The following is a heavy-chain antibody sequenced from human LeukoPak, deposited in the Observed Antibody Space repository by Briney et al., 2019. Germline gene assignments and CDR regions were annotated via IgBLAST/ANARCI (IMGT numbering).Heavy chain of an antibody. CDR3: ENTRGYYDILTGYPQDAFDI. J-gene: IGHJ3*02. V-gene: IGHV1-69*05. D-gene: IGHD3-9*01. CDR2: IIPIFGRA. Sequence: SVKVSFKASGGTFISYAISWVRQAPGQGLEWMGGIIPIFGRANYAQKFQGRVTITTDESTSTAYMELSSLRSEDTAVYYCENTRGYYDILTGYPQDAFDIWGQGTMVTVSS. CDR1: GGTFISYA.